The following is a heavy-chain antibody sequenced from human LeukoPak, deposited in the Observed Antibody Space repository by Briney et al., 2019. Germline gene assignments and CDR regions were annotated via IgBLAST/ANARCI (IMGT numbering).Heavy chain of an antibody. D-gene: IGHD5-12*01. CDR1: GFTFSSYA. CDR2: ISYDGSNK. J-gene: IGHJ6*02. Sequence: GGSLRLSCAASGFTFSSYAMHWVRQAPGKGLEWVAVISYDGSNKYYADSVKGRFTISRDNSKNTLYLQMNSLRAEDTAVYYCARDYGGYDAEGYGMDVWGQGTTVTVSS. CDR3: ARDYGGYDAEGYGMDV. V-gene: IGHV3-30-3*01.